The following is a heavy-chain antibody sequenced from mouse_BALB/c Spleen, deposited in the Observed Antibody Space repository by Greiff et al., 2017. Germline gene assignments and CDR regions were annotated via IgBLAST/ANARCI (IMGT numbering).Heavy chain of an antibody. Sequence: VQLQQSGPELVKPGASVRISCKASGYTFTSYYIHWVKQRPGQGLEWIGWIYPGNVNTKYNEKFKGKATLTADKSSSTAYMQLSSLTSEDSAVYFCARGVDWAWFAYWGQGTLVTVSA. CDR1: GYTFTSYY. CDR2: IYPGNVNT. V-gene: IGHV1S56*01. D-gene: IGHD4-1*01. J-gene: IGHJ3*01. CDR3: ARGVDWAWFAY.